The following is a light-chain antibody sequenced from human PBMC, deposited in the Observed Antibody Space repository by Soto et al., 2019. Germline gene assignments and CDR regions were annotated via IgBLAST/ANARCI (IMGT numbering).Light chain of an antibody. J-gene: IGKJ4*01. V-gene: IGKV2D-29*02. CDR2: AVS. Sequence: DIVLTQTPLSLSVTPGQPASISCKSSQTLLHSDGRTNLNWYLQKPGQSPQLLIYAVSNRFSGVPDRSTRSAAGTDFTLKITRVEGEDVGVYYCMQSIQLPQLTVGGGTKVEI. CDR3: MQSIQLPQLT. CDR1: QTLLHSDGRTN.